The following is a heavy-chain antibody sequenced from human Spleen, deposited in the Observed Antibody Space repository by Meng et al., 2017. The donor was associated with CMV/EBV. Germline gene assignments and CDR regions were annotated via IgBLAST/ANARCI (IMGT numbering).Heavy chain of an antibody. D-gene: IGHD3-9*01. CDR1: SSYG. CDR3: ARGHYDILTGYYTRAFGVDY. J-gene: IGHJ4*02. CDR2: ISGYTGNT. Sequence: SSYGFSWVRQAPGQGLEWMGWISGYTGNTKYAEKFQGRVTMTRDTSTTTVSMELRSLTSDDTAVYYCARGHYDILTGYYTRAFGVDYWGQGTLVTVSS. V-gene: IGHV1-18*01.